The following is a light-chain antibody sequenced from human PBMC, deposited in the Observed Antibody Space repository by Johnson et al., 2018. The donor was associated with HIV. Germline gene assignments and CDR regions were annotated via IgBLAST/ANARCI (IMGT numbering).Light chain of an antibody. CDR2: DNN. J-gene: IGLJ1*01. V-gene: IGLV1-51*01. CDR1: SSNIGNNY. Sequence: SVLTQPPSVSAAPGQQVTISCSGSSSNIGNNYVSWYQQLPGTAPKLLIYDNNKRPSGIPDRFSGSKSGTSATLGITGLQTGDEADYYCGTWDSSLGAHYVFGTGTKVTVL. CDR3: GTWDSSLGAHYV.